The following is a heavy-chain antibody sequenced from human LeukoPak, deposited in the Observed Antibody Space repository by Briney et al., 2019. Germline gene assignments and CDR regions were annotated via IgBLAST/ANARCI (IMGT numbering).Heavy chain of an antibody. CDR3: AKAVVGRPNRQWLDKYYYYGMDV. Sequence: GGSLRLSCAASGFTFSSYGMHWVRQAPGKGLEWVAVIWYDGSNKYYADSVKGRFTISRDNSKNTLYLQMNSLRAEDTAVYYCAKAVVGRPNRQWLDKYYYYGMDVWGQGTTVTVSS. V-gene: IGHV3-30*02. CDR2: IWYDGSNK. J-gene: IGHJ6*02. D-gene: IGHD6-19*01. CDR1: GFTFSSYG.